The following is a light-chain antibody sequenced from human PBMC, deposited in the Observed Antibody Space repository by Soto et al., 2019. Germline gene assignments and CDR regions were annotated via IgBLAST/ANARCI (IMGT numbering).Light chain of an antibody. V-gene: IGLV1-51*01. CDR1: SSNIGYNH. CDR2: DSN. J-gene: IGLJ3*02. Sequence: QPVLTQPPSVSAAPGQKVTISCSGTSSNIGYNHVSWYQHLPGTAPKLLIYDSNKRPSGIPDRFSGSKSGTSATLGITGLQTGDEADYYCGTWDSILSAVVFGGGTKVTVL. CDR3: GTWDSILSAVV.